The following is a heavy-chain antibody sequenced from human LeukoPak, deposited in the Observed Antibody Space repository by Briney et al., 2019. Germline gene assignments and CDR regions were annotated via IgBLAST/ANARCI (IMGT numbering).Heavy chain of an antibody. V-gene: IGHV4-34*01. CDR2: INHSGST. J-gene: IGHJ3*02. CDR3: ASSSAGYCSSTSCYWSHDAFDI. D-gene: IGHD2-2*01. CDR1: GGSSSGYY. Sequence: SETLSLTSAVYGGSSSGYYWSWIRQPPGKGLEWIGEINHSGSTNYNPSLKSRVTISVDTSKNQFSLTLSSVTAADTAVYYCASSSAGYCSSTSCYWSHDAFDIWGQGTMVTVSS.